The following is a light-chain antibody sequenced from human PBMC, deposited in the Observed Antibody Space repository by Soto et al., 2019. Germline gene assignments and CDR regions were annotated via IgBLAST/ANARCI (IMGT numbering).Light chain of an antibody. CDR3: LQDYNFPYT. V-gene: IGKV1-6*01. CDR1: QGIKND. J-gene: IGKJ2*01. CDR2: AAS. Sequence: AIQMTQSPSSLSASVGDRVTITCRASQGIKNDLGWYQQRPGKGPKLLIYAASSLQSGVPSRFSGSGSGTDFTLTISSLQPEDFATYYWLQDYNFPYTFGQGTKLEIK.